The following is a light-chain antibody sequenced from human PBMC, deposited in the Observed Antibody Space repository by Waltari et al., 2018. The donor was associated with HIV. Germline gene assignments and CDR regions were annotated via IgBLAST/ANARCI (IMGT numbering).Light chain of an antibody. J-gene: IGLJ2*01. CDR3: SSYTNSGTVV. Sequence: PALPHPPPVSAPPGRPIPIPGPEPSEAVGGYANSPWYQQYPGKAPKLMILDVSDRPSGVSDRFSGSKSGNTASLTISGLQAEDEADYYCSSYTNSGTVVFGGGTKLTVL. CDR2: DVS. CDR1: SEAVGGYAN. V-gene: IGLV2-14*01.